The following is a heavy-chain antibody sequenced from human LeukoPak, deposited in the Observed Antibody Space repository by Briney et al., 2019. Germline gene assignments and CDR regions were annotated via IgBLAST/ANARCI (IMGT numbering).Heavy chain of an antibody. J-gene: IGHJ3*02. V-gene: IGHV3-48*02. CDR3: ARGVEGSQYYDSSGKGNALDI. D-gene: IGHD3-22*01. CDR1: GFTFNTYS. Sequence: PGGALRLSCAASGFTFNTYSMNWVRQAPGKGLEWVSYICSSSSTIYYATSVRGRFTISRDNAKNSLYLQMNSLRDEDTAVYYCARGVEGSQYYDSSGKGNALDIWGQGTMVTVSS. CDR2: ICSSSSTI.